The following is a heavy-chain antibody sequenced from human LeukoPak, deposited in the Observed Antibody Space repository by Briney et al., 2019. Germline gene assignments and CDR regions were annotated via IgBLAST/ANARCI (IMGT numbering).Heavy chain of an antibody. V-gene: IGHV4-31*11. CDR3: ASLYGSGSLYYYGMDV. J-gene: IGHJ6*02. Sequence: SETLSLTCAVYGGSISSGGYYWSWIRQHPGKGLEWIGYIYYSGSTYYNPSLKSRVTISVDTSKNQFSLKLSSVTAADTAVYYCASLYGSGSLYYYGMDVWGQGTTVTVSS. CDR1: GGSISSGGYY. D-gene: IGHD3-10*01. CDR2: IYYSGST.